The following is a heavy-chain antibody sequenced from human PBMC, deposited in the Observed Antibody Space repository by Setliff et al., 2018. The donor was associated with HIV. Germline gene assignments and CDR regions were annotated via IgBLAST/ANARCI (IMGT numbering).Heavy chain of an antibody. D-gene: IGHD3-22*01. CDR2: INPNSGGT. CDR1: GYTFTGYY. Sequence: ASVKVSCKASGYTFTGYYMHWVRQAPGQGLEWMGWINPNSGGTNDAQKFQGWVTMTRDTSISTAYMELSRLRSDDTAVYYCARGNNSSGYWGYYFDYWGQGTLVTVSS. V-gene: IGHV1-2*04. CDR3: ARGNNSSGYWGYYFDY. J-gene: IGHJ4*02.